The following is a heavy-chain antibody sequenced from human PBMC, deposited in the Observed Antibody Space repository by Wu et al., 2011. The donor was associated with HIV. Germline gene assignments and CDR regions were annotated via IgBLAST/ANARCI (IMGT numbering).Heavy chain of an antibody. J-gene: IGHJ6*03. D-gene: IGHD5-18*01. Sequence: QVQLVQSGAEVKKPGSSVKVSCKASGGTFSSYAISWVRQAPGQGLEWMGGIIPIFGTANYTQKFQGRVTITADKSTSTAYMELSSLRSEDTAVYYCARGQRGYSYGYPSYYYMDVWGKGTTVTVSS. CDR2: IIPIFGTA. CDR1: GGTFSSYA. CDR3: ARGQRGYSYGYPSYYYMDV. V-gene: IGHV1-69*14.